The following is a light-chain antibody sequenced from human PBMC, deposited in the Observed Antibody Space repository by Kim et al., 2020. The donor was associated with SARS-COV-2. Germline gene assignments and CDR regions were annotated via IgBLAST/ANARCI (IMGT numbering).Light chain of an antibody. Sequence: ASVKLTCTLSSGHSSYAIAWYQQQPEKGPRYLMKLNSDGSHSKGDGIPDRFSGSSSGAERYLTISSLQSEDEADYYCQTWGTGIWVFGGGTKLTVL. CDR2: LNSDGSH. V-gene: IGLV4-69*01. CDR1: SGHSSYA. CDR3: QTWGTGIWV. J-gene: IGLJ3*02.